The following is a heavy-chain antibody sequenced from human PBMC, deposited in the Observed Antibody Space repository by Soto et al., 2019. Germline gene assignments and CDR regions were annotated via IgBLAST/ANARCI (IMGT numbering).Heavy chain of an antibody. J-gene: IGHJ6*02. CDR1: GYSFTSYW. CDR3: ARDVPDTGLFFYYYGMDV. D-gene: IGHD2-21*01. CDR2: IYPGDSDT. V-gene: IGHV5-51*01. Sequence: GESLKISCKGSGYSFTSYWIGWVRQMPGKGLEWMGIIYPGDSDTRYSPSFQGQVTISADTSTSTAYMELWSLRSDDTAVYYCARDVPDTGLFFYYYGMDVWGQGTTVTVSS.